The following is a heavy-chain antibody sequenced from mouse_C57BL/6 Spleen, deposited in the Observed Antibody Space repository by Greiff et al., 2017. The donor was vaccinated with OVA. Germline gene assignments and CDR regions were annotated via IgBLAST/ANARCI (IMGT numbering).Heavy chain of an antibody. J-gene: IGHJ3*01. Sequence: EVQVVESGGDLVKPGGSLKLSCAASGFTFSSYGMSWVRQTPDKRLEWVATISSGGSYTYYPDSVKGRFTISRDNAKNTLYLQMSSLKSEDTAMYYCARQGGYDPTWFAYWGQGTLVTVSA. CDR3: ARQGGYDPTWFAY. V-gene: IGHV5-6*01. D-gene: IGHD2-2*01. CDR1: GFTFSSYG. CDR2: ISSGGSYT.